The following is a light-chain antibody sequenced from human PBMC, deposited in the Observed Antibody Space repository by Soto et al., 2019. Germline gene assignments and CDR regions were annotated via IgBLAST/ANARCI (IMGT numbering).Light chain of an antibody. CDR1: ESISSSY. Sequence: EIVLTQSPGTLSLSPGERATLSCRASESISSSYLAWYQQRPGQAPRLLIYGASTRATGIPERCSGSGSGTDFTLTISRLEPEDSAVYYCQQYGGSPRTFGQGTKVEIK. CDR3: QQYGGSPRT. CDR2: GAS. V-gene: IGKV3-20*01. J-gene: IGKJ1*01.